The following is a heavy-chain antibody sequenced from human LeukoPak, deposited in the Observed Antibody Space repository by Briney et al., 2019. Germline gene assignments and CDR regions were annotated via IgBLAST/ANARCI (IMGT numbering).Heavy chain of an antibody. V-gene: IGHV3-48*04. J-gene: IGHJ6*02. CDR1: GFTFSTYN. Sequence: GGSLRLSCAASGFTFSTYNMNWVRQAPGKGLEWVSYISGSSSTIYYADSVKGRFTISRDNAKNSLYLQMNSLRAEDTAVYYCAGEVGFGSGWRPKYIVYYGMDVWGQGTTVTVSS. CDR2: ISGSSSTI. D-gene: IGHD6-19*01. CDR3: AGEVGFGSGWRPKYIVYYGMDV.